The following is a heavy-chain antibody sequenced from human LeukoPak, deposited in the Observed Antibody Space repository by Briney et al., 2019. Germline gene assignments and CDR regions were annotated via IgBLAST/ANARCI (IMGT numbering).Heavy chain of an antibody. J-gene: IGHJ4*02. CDR1: GYTFTGYY. D-gene: IGHD4-23*01. Sequence: GPSVKVSCKASGYTFTGYYMHWVRQAPGQGLEWMGWINPNSGGTNYAQKFQGRVTMTRDTSISTAYMELSRLRSDDTAVYYCARDTNYGGNSGFDYWGQGTLVTVSS. V-gene: IGHV1-2*02. CDR2: INPNSGGT. CDR3: ARDTNYGGNSGFDY.